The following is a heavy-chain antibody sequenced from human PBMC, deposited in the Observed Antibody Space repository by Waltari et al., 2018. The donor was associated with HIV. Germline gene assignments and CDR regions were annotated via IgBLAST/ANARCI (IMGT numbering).Heavy chain of an antibody. D-gene: IGHD6-19*01. V-gene: IGHV4-39*01. CDR1: GGSIASSDSF. Sequence: PGFVKPSETLSLICNVSGGSIASSDSFWGWIRPSPEMTLEWVGSALYTRRPDLFTGQFFAKSSLKSRVALSVDTSKNQVSLRLTSVTAADTGLYYCVRHAAEFRPDFGWILAGVFEPWGLGTQVIVS. J-gene: IGHJ1*01. CDR2: ALYTRRPDLFTGQF. CDR3: VRHAAEFRPDFGWILAGVFEP.